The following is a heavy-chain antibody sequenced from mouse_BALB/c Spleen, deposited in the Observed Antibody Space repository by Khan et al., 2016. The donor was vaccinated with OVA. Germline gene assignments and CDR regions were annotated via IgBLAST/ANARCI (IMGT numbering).Heavy chain of an antibody. CDR3: ARKYDYDEGLAY. D-gene: IGHD2-4*01. CDR1: GFSLTTYG. Sequence: QVRLQQSGPGLVQPSQSLSITCTVSGFSLTTYGVHWVRQSPGKGLEWLGVIWSGGSTDYNAAFISRLSIRKDSSKSQVFFKMNSLQVNDTAIYYCARKYDYDEGLAYWGQGTLVTVSA. V-gene: IGHV2-2*02. CDR2: IWSGGST. J-gene: IGHJ3*01.